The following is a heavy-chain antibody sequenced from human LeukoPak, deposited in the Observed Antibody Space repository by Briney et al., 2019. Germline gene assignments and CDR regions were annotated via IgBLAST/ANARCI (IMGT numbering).Heavy chain of an antibody. CDR3: ARDLGEQWNFDY. Sequence: ASVKVSCKASGYTFTSYGISWVRQAPGQGLEWMGWISVYNGSTNYAQKFQGRVTMSTDTSTRIVYMELRSLRSDDTAVYYCARDLGEQWNFDYWGQGTLVTVSS. D-gene: IGHD6-19*01. CDR1: GYTFTSYG. V-gene: IGHV1-18*01. CDR2: ISVYNGST. J-gene: IGHJ4*02.